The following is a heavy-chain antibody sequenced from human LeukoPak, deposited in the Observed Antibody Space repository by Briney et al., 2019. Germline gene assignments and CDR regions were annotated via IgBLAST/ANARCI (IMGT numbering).Heavy chain of an antibody. Sequence: GGSLRLSCAASGFTVSSNYMSWVRQAPGKGLEWVSVIYSGGSTYYADSVKGRFTISRDNSKNTLYLQMNRLRAEDTAVYYCASGYYDSSGYYHDYWGQGTLVTVSS. J-gene: IGHJ4*02. CDR3: ASGYYDSSGYYHDY. V-gene: IGHV3-53*01. CDR2: IYSGGST. D-gene: IGHD3-22*01. CDR1: GFTVSSNY.